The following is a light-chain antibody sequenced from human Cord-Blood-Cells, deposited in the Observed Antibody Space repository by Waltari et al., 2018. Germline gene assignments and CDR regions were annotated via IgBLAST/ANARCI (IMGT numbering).Light chain of an antibody. CDR1: QGISSY. V-gene: IGKV1-8*01. CDR3: QQYYSYPDT. CDR2: AAS. Sequence: AIRMTQSPSSFSASTGDRVTITCRASQGISSYLAWYQQKPGKAPKLLIYAASTLQSGVPSRFSGSGSGTDFTLTISCLQSEDVATYYCQQYYSYPDTFGQGTKLEIK. J-gene: IGKJ2*01.